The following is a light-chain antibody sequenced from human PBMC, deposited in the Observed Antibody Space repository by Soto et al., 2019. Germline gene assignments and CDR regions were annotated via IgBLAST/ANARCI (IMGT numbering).Light chain of an antibody. Sequence: QSVLTQPPSASGTPGQRVTISCSGSSSNIGSNYVYWYQQLPGTAPKLLIYRNNQRPSGVPDRFSGSKSGTSASLAIIGLRSEDEADYYCAAWDDSLRGVFGGGTKLTVL. V-gene: IGLV1-47*01. J-gene: IGLJ3*02. CDR1: SSNIGSNY. CDR2: RNN. CDR3: AAWDDSLRGV.